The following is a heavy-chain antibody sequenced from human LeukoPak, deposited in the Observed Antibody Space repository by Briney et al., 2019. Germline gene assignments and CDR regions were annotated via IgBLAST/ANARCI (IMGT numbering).Heavy chain of an antibody. V-gene: IGHV3-23*01. J-gene: IGHJ6*02. D-gene: IGHD2-15*01. CDR3: ARDSEGHCSGGSCSYGMDV. CDR1: GFDFNDFA. Sequence: GGSLRLSCAASGFDFNDFAMTWVRQAPGKGLEWVSSMSGSGDTTEYAASVKGRFTISRDNAKKTLYLQMNSLRAEDTAVYYCARDSEGHCSGGSCSYGMDVWGQGTTVTVSS. CDR2: MSGSGDTT.